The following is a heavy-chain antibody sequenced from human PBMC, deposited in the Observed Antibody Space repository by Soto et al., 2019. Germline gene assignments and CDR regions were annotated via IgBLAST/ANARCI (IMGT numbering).Heavy chain of an antibody. CDR3: AREPELELFSWWDAFDI. D-gene: IGHD1-7*01. CDR1: GYTFTSYG. CDR2: ISAYNGNT. Sequence: ASVKVSCKASGYTFTSYGISWVRQAPGQGLEWMGWISAYNGNTNYAQKLQGRVTMTTDTSTSTAYMELRSLRSDDTAVYYCAREPELELFSWWDAFDIWGQGTMVTVSS. V-gene: IGHV1-18*01. J-gene: IGHJ3*02.